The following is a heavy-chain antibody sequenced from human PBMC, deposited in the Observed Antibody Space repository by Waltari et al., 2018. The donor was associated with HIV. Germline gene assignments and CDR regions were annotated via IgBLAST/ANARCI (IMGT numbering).Heavy chain of an antibody. CDR2: ISSSSSTI. D-gene: IGHD6-13*01. CDR3: ARGRLAAAGF. CDR1: GFTFSSYS. Sequence: EVQLVESGGGLVQPGGSLRLSGAAYGFTFSSYSMNWVRQAPGKGLEWVSYISSSSSTIYYADSVKGRFTISRDNAKNSLYLQMNSLRAEDTAVYYCARGRLAAAGFWGQGTMVTVSS. V-gene: IGHV3-48*01. J-gene: IGHJ3*01.